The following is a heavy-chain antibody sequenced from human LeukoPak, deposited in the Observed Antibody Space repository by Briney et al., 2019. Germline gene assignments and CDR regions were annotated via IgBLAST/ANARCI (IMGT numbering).Heavy chain of an antibody. Sequence: GGSLRLSCAASGFTFSSYAMSWVRQVPGKGLEWVSAISGSGGSTYYADSVKGRFTISRDNSKNTLYLQMNSLRAEDTAVYYCAKAVDDYGDYYFDYWGQGTLVTVSS. D-gene: IGHD4-17*01. CDR1: GFTFSSYA. CDR3: AKAVDDYGDYYFDY. V-gene: IGHV3-23*01. J-gene: IGHJ4*02. CDR2: ISGSGGST.